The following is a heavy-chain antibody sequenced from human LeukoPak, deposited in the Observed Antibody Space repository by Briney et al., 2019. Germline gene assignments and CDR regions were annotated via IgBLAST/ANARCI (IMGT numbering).Heavy chain of an antibody. CDR3: ARDTGDTYSSSWYSTDWFYP. Sequence: GGSLRLSCAASGFTFSSYWMSWVRQAPGKGLEWVAYIKQDGSEKYYVDSVKGRFTISRDNAKNSLYLQMNSLRAEDTAVYYCARDTGDTYSSSWYSTDWFYPWGQGTLVTVSS. CDR1: GFTFSSYW. D-gene: IGHD6-13*01. J-gene: IGHJ5*02. V-gene: IGHV3-7*01. CDR2: IKQDGSEK.